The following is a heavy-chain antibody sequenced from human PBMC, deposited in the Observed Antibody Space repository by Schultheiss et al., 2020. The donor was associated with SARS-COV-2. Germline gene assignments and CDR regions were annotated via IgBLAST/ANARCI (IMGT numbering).Heavy chain of an antibody. J-gene: IGHJ3*02. CDR1: GGSISSYY. CDR2: IYYSGST. D-gene: IGHD3-22*01. V-gene: IGHV4-59*08. Sequence: SQTLSLTCTVSGGSISSYYWSWIRQPPGKGLEWIGYIYYSGSTYYNPSLKSRVTISVDTSKNQFSLKLSSVTAADTAVYYCARVPDRPNYYDSSAPPDAFDIWGQGTMVTVSS. CDR3: ARVPDRPNYYDSSAPPDAFDI.